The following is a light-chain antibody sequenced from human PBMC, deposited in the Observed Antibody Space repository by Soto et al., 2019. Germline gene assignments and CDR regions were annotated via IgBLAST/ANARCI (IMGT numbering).Light chain of an antibody. CDR3: QRHKPSLT. Sequence: EIQMTQSPSSVSASVGDRVTTTCRASQGISSYLNWYQQKPGKAPNLLINKASSLQSEVPSRFSGSGSGTEFTLTITNLQPGDFEGYYCQRHKPSLTCGQGTRLEIK. V-gene: IGKV1-12*01. J-gene: IGKJ5*01. CDR1: QGISSY. CDR2: KAS.